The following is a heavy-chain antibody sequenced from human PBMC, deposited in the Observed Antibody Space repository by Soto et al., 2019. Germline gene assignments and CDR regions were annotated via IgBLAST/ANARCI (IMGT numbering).Heavy chain of an antibody. Sequence: ASVKVSCKASGYTFTGYYMHWVRQAPGQGLEWMGWINPNSGGTNYAQKFQGWVTMTRDTSISTAYMELSRLRSDDTAVYYCAREASDFWSGYYLRSYYYYYMDVWGKGTTVTVSS. CDR1: GYTFTGYY. J-gene: IGHJ6*03. V-gene: IGHV1-2*04. CDR3: AREASDFWSGYYLRSYYYYYMDV. CDR2: INPNSGGT. D-gene: IGHD3-3*01.